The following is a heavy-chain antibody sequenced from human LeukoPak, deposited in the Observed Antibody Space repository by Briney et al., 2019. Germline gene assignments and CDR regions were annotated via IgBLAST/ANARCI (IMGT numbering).Heavy chain of an antibody. J-gene: IGHJ4*02. CDR2: MYDSVRI. V-gene: IGHV4-59*01. D-gene: IGHD3-22*01. Sequence: PSETLSLTCTVSGGSMISYYWTWVRQTPGKGLEWIGYMYDSVRIHYNPSLESRITISLDTSKNQFSLKLRSVTAADTAIYYCAGFPPGELDSRGQYYESIYWGQGTRVTVSS. CDR3: AGFPPGELDSRGQYYESIY. CDR1: GGSMISYY.